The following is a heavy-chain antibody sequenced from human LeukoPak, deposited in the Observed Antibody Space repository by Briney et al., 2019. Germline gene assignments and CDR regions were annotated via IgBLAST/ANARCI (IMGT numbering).Heavy chain of an antibody. CDR1: GFSVTNNY. V-gene: IGHV4-39*01. CDR2: IHYSGST. J-gene: IGHJ3*02. D-gene: IGHD3-10*01. CDR3: ARLTLSGSRSVLDAFDI. Sequence: GSLRLSCAVSGFSVTNNYMSWVRQPPGKGLEWIGSIHYSGSTYYNPSLKSRVTISVDTSKNQFSLELSSVTAADTAVYYCARLTLSGSRSVLDAFDIWGQGTMVTVSS.